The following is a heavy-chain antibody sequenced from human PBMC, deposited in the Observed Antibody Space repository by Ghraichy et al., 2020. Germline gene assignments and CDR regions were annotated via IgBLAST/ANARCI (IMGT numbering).Heavy chain of an antibody. D-gene: IGHD4-17*01. CDR1: GFTFSNYA. J-gene: IGHJ4*02. CDR3: ARQSSRYGDLDG. CDR2: ISTDSRTT. Sequence: GGSLRLSCAASGFTFSNYAMSWVRQAPGKGLEWISPISTDSRTTYYADSVKGRFTISRDNSKNILYLQMNSLRVDDTALYYCARQSSRYGDLDGWGQGTLVTVSS. V-gene: IGHV3-23*01.